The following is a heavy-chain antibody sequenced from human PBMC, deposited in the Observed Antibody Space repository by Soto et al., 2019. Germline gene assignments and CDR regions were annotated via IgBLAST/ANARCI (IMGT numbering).Heavy chain of an antibody. CDR3: ARSSRGGNAGYFNL. J-gene: IGHJ2*01. D-gene: IGHD2-15*01. V-gene: IGHV3-53*02. CDR1: GFSVGSNY. Sequence: EVQLVETGGGLIQPGGSLRLSCAVSGFSVGSNYMSWVRQAPGKGLEWVSVIYSGGTTHDADSVKGRFTTSRDKSKNMVYLQMNSLRVEDTAVYYCARSSRGGNAGYFNLWGRGTLVTVSS. CDR2: IYSGGTT.